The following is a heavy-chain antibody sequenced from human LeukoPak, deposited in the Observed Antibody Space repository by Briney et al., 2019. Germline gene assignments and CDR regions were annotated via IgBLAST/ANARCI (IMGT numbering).Heavy chain of an antibody. D-gene: IGHD6-13*01. CDR2: ISWNSGSI. V-gene: IGHV3-9*01. Sequence: GGSLRLSCAASGFTFDDYAMHWVRQAPGKGLEWVSGISWNSGSIGYADSVKGRFTISRDNAKNSLYLQMNSLRAEDTALYYCAKDHSPYSSSWYVATGGLDYWGQGTLVTVSS. CDR3: AKDHSPYSSSWYVATGGLDY. J-gene: IGHJ4*02. CDR1: GFTFDDYA.